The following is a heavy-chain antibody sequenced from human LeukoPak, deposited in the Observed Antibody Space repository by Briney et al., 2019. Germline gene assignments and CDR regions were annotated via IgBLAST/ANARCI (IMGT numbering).Heavy chain of an antibody. J-gene: IGHJ4*02. CDR1: GYTFTDYY. CDR2: INPNSGGT. Sequence: PGASVKVSCKASGYTFTDYYLHWVRQAPGQGLEWMGWINPNSGGTNYAQKFQGRVTMTRDTSISTAYMELSRLRSDDTAVYYCASSLVGYYLGPEGLSFDYWGQGTLVTVSS. CDR3: ASSLVGYYLGPEGLSFDY. D-gene: IGHD3-3*01. V-gene: IGHV1-2*02.